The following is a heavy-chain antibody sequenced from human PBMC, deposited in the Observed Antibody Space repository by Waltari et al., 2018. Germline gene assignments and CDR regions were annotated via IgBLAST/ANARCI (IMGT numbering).Heavy chain of an antibody. Sequence: EVQLLESGGGLVQPGGSLRLYCAASGFTFTTYAMNWVRQAPGKGLEWVSFISGSGGSTYYADSVKGRFTISRDNSKKTLYLQMNSLRGEDTAVYYCANLGAAMRVYSFDGLDVWGQGTTVTVSS. CDR1: GFTFTTYA. CDR2: ISGSGGST. D-gene: IGHD2-2*01. J-gene: IGHJ6*02. CDR3: ANLGAAMRVYSFDGLDV. V-gene: IGHV3-23*01.